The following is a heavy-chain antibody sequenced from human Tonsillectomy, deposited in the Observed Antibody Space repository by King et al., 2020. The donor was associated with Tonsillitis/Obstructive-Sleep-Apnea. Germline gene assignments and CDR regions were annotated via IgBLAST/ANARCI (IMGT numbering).Heavy chain of an antibody. CDR1: GFTFSSYA. J-gene: IGHJ4*02. CDR3: ATEGGLGELSH. V-gene: IGHV3-30*01. D-gene: IGHD3-16*02. CDR2: ISYDGSNK. Sequence: VQLVESGGGVVQPGRSLRLSCAASGFTFSSYAMHWVRQAPGKGLEWVAVISYDGSNKYYADSVKGRFTISRDNSKNTLYLQMNSLRAEDTAVYYCATEGGLGELSHWGQGTLVTVSS.